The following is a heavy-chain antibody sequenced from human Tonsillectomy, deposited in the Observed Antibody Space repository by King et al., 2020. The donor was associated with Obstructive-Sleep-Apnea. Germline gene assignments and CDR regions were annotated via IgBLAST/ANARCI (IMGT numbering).Heavy chain of an antibody. J-gene: IGHJ2*01. CDR2: IGSAGDT. V-gene: IGHV3-13*01. CDR3: AREGLYCSTSSCYFRYFDL. Sequence: VQLVESGGGLVQPGGSLRLSCAASGFTFSSYDMHWVRQATGKGLEWVSAIGSAGDTYYPGSVKGRFTISRENAKNSLYLQMNSLRAGDTAVYYCAREGLYCSTSSCYFRYFDLWGRGTLVTVSS. CDR1: GFTFSSYD. D-gene: IGHD2-2*01.